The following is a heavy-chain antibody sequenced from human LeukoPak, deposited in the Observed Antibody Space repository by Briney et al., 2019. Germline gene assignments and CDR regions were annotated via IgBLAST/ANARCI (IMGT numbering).Heavy chain of an antibody. Sequence: PGGSLRLSCAGSGFTFSRYSMNWVRQAPGQGLEWVSSISSSGSYIYYADSVKGRFTISRDNAKNSLYLQMNSLRAEDTAVYYCARASSGYYFIAEYFQHWGQGTLVTVSS. CDR2: ISSSGSYI. V-gene: IGHV3-21*01. D-gene: IGHD3-22*01. J-gene: IGHJ1*01. CDR3: ARASSGYYFIAEYFQH. CDR1: GFTFSRYS.